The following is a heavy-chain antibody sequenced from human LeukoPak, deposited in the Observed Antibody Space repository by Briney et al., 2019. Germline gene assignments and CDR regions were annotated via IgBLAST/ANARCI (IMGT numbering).Heavy chain of an antibody. Sequence: GGSLRLSCAASGFTFSSYAMSWVRQAPGKGLEWVADISDSGGLTHYADSVGGRFTISRGISKNTLYLQMNSLRAEDTAVYYCAKTFNWNYFDYWGQGTLVTVSS. V-gene: IGHV3-23*01. D-gene: IGHD1-1*01. CDR3: AKTFNWNYFDY. CDR1: GFTFSSYA. CDR2: ISDSGGLT. J-gene: IGHJ4*02.